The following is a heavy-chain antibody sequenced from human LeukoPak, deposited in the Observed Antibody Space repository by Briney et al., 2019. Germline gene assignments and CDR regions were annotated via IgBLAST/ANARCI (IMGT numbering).Heavy chain of an antibody. CDR1: GFTFSSYA. D-gene: IGHD6-6*01. J-gene: IGHJ4*02. CDR2: ISGSGGST. CDR3: ARGEWSSSPFDS. V-gene: IGHV3-23*01. Sequence: GGTLRLSCAASGFTFSSYAMSWVRQAPGKGLEWVSVISGSGGSTYYVDSVKGRFTISRDNSESTLYLQINSLRAEDTAVYYCARGEWSSSPFDSWGQGTLVTVSS.